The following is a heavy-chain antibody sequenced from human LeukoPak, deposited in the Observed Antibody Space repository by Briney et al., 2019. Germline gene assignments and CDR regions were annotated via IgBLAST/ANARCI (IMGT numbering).Heavy chain of an antibody. CDR2: IYYSGST. CDR3: ARGVTPYDAFDI. J-gene: IGHJ3*02. V-gene: IGHV4-59*08. D-gene: IGHD3-10*01. CDR1: GGSISSYY. Sequence: SETLSLTCTVSGGSISSYYWSWIRQPPGKGLEWIGYIYYSGSTNYNPSLKSRVTISVDTSKNQFSLKLSPVTAADTAVYYCARGVTPYDAFDIWGQGTMVTVSS.